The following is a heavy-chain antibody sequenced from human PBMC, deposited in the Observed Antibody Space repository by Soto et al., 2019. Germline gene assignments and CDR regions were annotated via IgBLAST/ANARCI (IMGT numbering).Heavy chain of an antibody. V-gene: IGHV4-59*01. CDR2: IYYSGST. J-gene: IGHJ6*02. CDR3: ARVLVPAAIDYYYYGMDV. Sequence: WETLSLTCTVSGGSISSYYWSWIRQPPGKGLEWIGYIYYSGSTNYNPSLKSRVTISVDTSKNQFSLKLSSVTAADTAVYYCARVLVPAAIDYYYYGMDVWGQGTTLTVSS. D-gene: IGHD2-2*01. CDR1: GGSISSYY.